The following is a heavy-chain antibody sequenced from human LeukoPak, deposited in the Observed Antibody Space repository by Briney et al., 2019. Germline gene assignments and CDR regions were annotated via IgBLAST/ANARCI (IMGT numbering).Heavy chain of an antibody. J-gene: IGHJ5*02. V-gene: IGHV3-30*04. CDR1: GFNFSNYA. D-gene: IGHD3-10*01. Sequence: GGSLRLSCAASGFNFSNYAMHWVRQAPGKGLEWVAVISYEGNNKYYADSVKGRFTISRDNAKNTLYLQMNSLRAEDTAVYYCAKDHFSITMVRGVASFWFDPWGQGTLVTVSS. CDR3: AKDHFSITMVRGVASFWFDP. CDR2: ISYEGNNK.